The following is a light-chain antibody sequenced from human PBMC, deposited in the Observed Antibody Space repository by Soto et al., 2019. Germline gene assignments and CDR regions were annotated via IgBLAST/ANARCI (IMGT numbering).Light chain of an antibody. CDR2: EVS. CDR1: SSDVGGYDY. CDR3: SSSSISTPYL. J-gene: IGLJ1*01. Sequence: QSALTQPASVSGSPGQSITISCTGTSSDVGGYDYVSWYQLHPGKAPKLMVFEVSNRPSGVSYRFSGSKSGNTASLTISGLQAEDEADYFCSSSSISTPYLFGTGTKVTV. V-gene: IGLV2-14*01.